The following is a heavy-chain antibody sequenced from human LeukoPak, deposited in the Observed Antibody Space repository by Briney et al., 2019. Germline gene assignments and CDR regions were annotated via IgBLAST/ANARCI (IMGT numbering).Heavy chain of an antibody. CDR3: ARFRYIGSDLEVFDS. CDR2: INQDEGHK. V-gene: IGHV3-7*01. D-gene: IGHD5-12*01. J-gene: IGHJ4*02. CDR1: GFTFNNYW. Sequence: PGGSLRLSCAASGFTFNNYWFSWVRQSPGKGLEWGANINQDEGHKYSVDSVKGRFTISRDNARNSLYLQMNGLRVEDTAVYYCARFRYIGSDLEVFDSWGQGTLVTVSS.